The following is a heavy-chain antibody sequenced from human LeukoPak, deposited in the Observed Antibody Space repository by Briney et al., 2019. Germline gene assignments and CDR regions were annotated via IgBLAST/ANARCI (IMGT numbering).Heavy chain of an antibody. CDR1: GFTVSSNY. D-gene: IGHD3-16*01. CDR3: ALILGDAFDF. Sequence: PGGSLRLSCAASGFTVSSNYMTWVRQAPGKGLEWVSVIYNDGSTYYADSVKGRFTISRDSSKNTLYLQMNPLRAEDTAMYYCALILGDAFDFWGQGTMVTVSS. J-gene: IGHJ3*01. CDR2: IYNDGST. V-gene: IGHV3-66*02.